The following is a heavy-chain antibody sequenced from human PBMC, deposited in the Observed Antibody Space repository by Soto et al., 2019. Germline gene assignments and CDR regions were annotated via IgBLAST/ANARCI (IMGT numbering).Heavy chain of an antibody. CDR1: GYTFTHYY. Sequence: ASVKVSCKASGYTFTHYYIHWVRQAPGQGLEWMGIINPNGGITTYAQKFRAGFSMTRDTSTSTVYLELSSLRSEDSAVYYCARAWGALIQPAGRDFNDMDVWGQGTTVTVSS. V-gene: IGHV1-46*01. CDR2: INPNGGIT. J-gene: IGHJ6*02. D-gene: IGHD6-13*01. CDR3: ARAWGALIQPAGRDFNDMDV.